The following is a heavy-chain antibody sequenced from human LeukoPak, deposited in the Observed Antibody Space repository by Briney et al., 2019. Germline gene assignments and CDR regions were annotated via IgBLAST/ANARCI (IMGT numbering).Heavy chain of an antibody. D-gene: IGHD3-10*01. CDR2: INHSGST. CDR1: GGSFSGYY. Sequence: SETLSLTCAVYGGSFSGYYWSWIRQPPGKGLEWIGEINHSGSTNNNPSLKSRVTISVDTSKNQFSLKLSSVTAADTAVYYCARSYGSGYYYYYMDVWGKGTTVTVSS. CDR3: ARSYGSGYYYYYMDV. V-gene: IGHV4-34*01. J-gene: IGHJ6*03.